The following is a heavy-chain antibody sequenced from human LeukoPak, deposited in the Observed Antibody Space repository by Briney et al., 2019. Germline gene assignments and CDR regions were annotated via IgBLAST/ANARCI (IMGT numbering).Heavy chain of an antibody. V-gene: IGHV3-48*03. J-gene: IGHJ6*02. CDR1: GFTFSSYE. Sequence: GGSLRLSCAASGFTFSSYEMNWVRQAPGKGLEWVSYISSSGSTIYYADSVKGRFTISRDNAKNSLYLQMNSLRAEDTAVYYCARDRISSGYGMDIWGQGTTVTVSS. D-gene: IGHD3-3*02. CDR2: ISSSGSTI. CDR3: ARDRISSGYGMDI.